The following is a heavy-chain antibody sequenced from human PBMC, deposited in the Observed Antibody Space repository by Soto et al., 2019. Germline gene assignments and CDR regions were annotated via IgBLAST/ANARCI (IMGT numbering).Heavy chain of an antibody. Sequence: EVQLVESGGGLVQPGGSLRLSCAASGFTVSSNFMSWVRQAPRKGLEWVSVIYSGGTTYYADSVKGRFTISRHNSKNTLYLQMNSLRAEDTTAYYCARGAGYSSCWYDYWGQGTLVPVSS. CDR1: GFTVSSNF. V-gene: IGHV3-53*04. J-gene: IGHJ4*02. CDR3: ARGAGYSSCWYDY. CDR2: IYSGGTT. D-gene: IGHD6-19*01.